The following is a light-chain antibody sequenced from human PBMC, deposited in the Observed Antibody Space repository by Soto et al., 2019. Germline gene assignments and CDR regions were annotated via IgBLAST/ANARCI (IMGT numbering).Light chain of an antibody. Sequence: QSALTQPASVSGSPGQSITISCTGTSSDVGSYNLVSWYQQHTGKAPKLMIYEGSNRPSGVSNRFSGSKSGNTASLTISGVQDEDEDDYYSCSYAGSSSYVFGTGTKLTVL. V-gene: IGLV2-23*01. CDR2: EGS. CDR3: CSYAGSSSYV. CDR1: SSDVGSYNL. J-gene: IGLJ1*01.